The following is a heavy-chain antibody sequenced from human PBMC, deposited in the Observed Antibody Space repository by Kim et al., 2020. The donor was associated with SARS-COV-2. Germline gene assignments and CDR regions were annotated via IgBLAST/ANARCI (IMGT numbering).Heavy chain of an antibody. V-gene: IGHV1-69*13. CDR3: ASGRIVVVVAATHPYYYGMDV. J-gene: IGHJ6*02. D-gene: IGHD2-15*01. CDR2: IIPIFGTA. Sequence: SVKVSCKASGGTFSSYAISWVRQAPGQGLEWMGGIIPIFGTANYAQKFQGRVTITADESTSTAYMELSSLRSEDTAVYYCASGRIVVVVAATHPYYYGMDVWGQGTTVTVSS. CDR1: GGTFSSYA.